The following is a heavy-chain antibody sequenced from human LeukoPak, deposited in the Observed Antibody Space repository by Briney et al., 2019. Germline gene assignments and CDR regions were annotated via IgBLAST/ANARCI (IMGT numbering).Heavy chain of an antibody. J-gene: IGHJ4*02. CDR1: GGSISSGGYY. V-gene: IGHV4-31*03. Sequence: SETLSLTCTVSGGSISSGGYYWSWIRQHPGKGLEWIGYIYYSGSTYYNPSLKSRVTISVDTSKNQLSLKLSSVTAADTAVYYCARMKIGPRGKYYYDSSGYYYFDYWGQGTLVTVSS. CDR3: ARMKIGPRGKYYYDSSGYYYFDY. D-gene: IGHD3-22*01. CDR2: IYYSGST.